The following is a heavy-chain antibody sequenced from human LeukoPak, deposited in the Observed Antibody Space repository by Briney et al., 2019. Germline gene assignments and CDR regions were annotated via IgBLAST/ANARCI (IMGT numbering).Heavy chain of an antibody. J-gene: IGHJ5*02. CDR1: GGTFSRYT. V-gene: IGHV1-69*02. CDR2: IIPILGIA. CDR3: ARARRYCSSTSCSYNWFDL. Sequence: SVKVSCKASGGTFSRYTISLVRQAPGQGLEWMGRIIPILGIANYAQKFQGRVTITADKSTSTAYMELSSLRSEDTAVYYCARARRYCSSTSCSYNWFDLWGQGTLVTVSS. D-gene: IGHD2-2*01.